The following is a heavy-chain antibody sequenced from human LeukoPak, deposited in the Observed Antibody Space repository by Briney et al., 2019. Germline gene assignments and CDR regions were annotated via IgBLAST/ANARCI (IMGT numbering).Heavy chain of an antibody. CDR3: TRDPPIDYYDSSGHGRGGYYYGLDV. CDR1: GYTFTGYY. J-gene: IGHJ6*02. CDR2: INPNTGGT. V-gene: IGHV1-2*02. Sequence: ASVKVSCKASGYTFTGYYIHWVRQAPGQGLEWMGWINPNTGGTNYAQRFQGRVTMTRDTSISTTYMELSRLRSDDTAMYYCTRDPPIDYYDSSGHGRGGYYYGLDVWGQGTTVTVSS. D-gene: IGHD3-22*01.